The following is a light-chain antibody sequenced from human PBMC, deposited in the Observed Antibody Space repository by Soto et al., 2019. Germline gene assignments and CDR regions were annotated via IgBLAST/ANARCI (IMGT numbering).Light chain of an antibody. V-gene: IGLV2-23*02. CDR3: CSYAGYSTSNYV. J-gene: IGLJ1*01. CDR2: EVS. CDR1: SSDVGSYDL. Sequence: QSVLTQPASVSGSPGQSITISCTGTSSDVGSYDLVSWYQHHPGKAPKLMIYEVSKRPSGVSNRFSGSKSGNTASLTISGLQAEDDADYYCCSYAGYSTSNYVFGTGTKVTVL.